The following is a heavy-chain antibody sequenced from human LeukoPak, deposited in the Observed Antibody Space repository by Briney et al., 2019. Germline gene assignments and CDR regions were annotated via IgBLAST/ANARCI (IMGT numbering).Heavy chain of an antibody. CDR3: ARIPDYSNLSPGMDV. Sequence: SGGFLRLSCAASGFTFDDFGVSWVRQAPGQGLEWVSGINWNGGSTGYADSVKGRFTISRDNAKNSLYLQMNSLRAEDTALYYCARIPDYSNLSPGMDVWGKGTTVTVSS. V-gene: IGHV3-20*04. CDR2: INWNGGST. CDR1: GFTFDDFG. D-gene: IGHD4-11*01. J-gene: IGHJ6*04.